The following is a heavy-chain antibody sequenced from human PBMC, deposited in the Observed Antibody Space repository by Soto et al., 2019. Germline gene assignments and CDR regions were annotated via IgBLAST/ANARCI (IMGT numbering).Heavy chain of an antibody. CDR3: ARVKGYSGSTDAFDI. D-gene: IGHD1-26*01. J-gene: IGHJ3*02. CDR2: ISYDGSNK. CDR1: GSTFSSYA. V-gene: IGHV3-30-3*01. Sequence: QPGGSLRLSCAASGSTFSSYAMLWVRQAPGKGLEWVAVISYDGSNKYYADSVKGRFTISRDNSKNTLYLQMNSLRAEDTAVYYCARVKGYSGSTDAFDIWGQGTMVTVSS.